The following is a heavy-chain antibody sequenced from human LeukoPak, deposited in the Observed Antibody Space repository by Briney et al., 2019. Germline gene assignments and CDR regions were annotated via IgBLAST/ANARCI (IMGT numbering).Heavy chain of an antibody. J-gene: IGHJ6*02. CDR3: AREDTLTGYSNGMDV. V-gene: IGHV1-2*02. Sequence: SVRVSCKASGYTFTGYYMHWVRRAPGQGLEWMGWINPNSGVTNYAQKFQGRATMTRDTSISTAYLELSRLRSDDTAVYYCAREDTLTGYSNGMDVWGQGTRVTVSS. CDR1: GYTFTGYY. D-gene: IGHD3-9*01. CDR2: INPNSGVT.